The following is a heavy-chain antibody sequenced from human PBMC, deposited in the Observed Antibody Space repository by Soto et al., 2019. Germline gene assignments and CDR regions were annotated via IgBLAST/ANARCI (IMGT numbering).Heavy chain of an antibody. CDR3: AKTVRSSSRFYYYYYGMDV. CDR2: ISYDGSNK. D-gene: IGHD6-13*01. J-gene: IGHJ6*02. V-gene: IGHV3-30*18. Sequence: QVQLVESGGGVVQPGRSLRLSCAASGFTFSSYGMHWVRQAPGKGLEWVAVISYDGSNKYYADSVKGRFTISRDNSKNTLYLQMNRLRAEDTAVYYCAKTVRSSSRFYYYYYGMDVWGQGTTVTVSS. CDR1: GFTFSSYG.